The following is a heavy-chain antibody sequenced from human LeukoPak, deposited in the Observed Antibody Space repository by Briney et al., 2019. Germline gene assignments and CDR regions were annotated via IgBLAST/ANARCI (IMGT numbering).Heavy chain of an antibody. J-gene: IGHJ4*02. CDR3: ARGATYYYDSSGYIAFDY. V-gene: IGHV3-21*01. Sequence: GGSLRLSCAASGFTFSSYRMNWVRQAPGKGLESVSSISSSSSYIYYADSVKGRFTISRDNAKNSLYQQMNSLRAEDTAVYYCARGATYYYDSSGYIAFDYWGQGTLVTVSS. CDR2: ISSSSSYI. CDR1: GFTFSSYR. D-gene: IGHD3-22*01.